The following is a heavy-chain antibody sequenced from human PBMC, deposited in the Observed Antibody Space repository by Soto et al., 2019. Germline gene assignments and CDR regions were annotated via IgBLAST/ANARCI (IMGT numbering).Heavy chain of an antibody. J-gene: IGHJ6*02. V-gene: IGHV3-7*01. Sequence: LRLSCAASGFTFSGYWMSWVRQAPGKGLEWVANIKQGGSEKHYVDSVKGRFTISRDDAKNSLYLQMNSLRVEDTAVYYCAREEREEGGMDVWGQGTTVTVSS. CDR3: AREEREEGGMDV. CDR2: IKQGGSEK. CDR1: GFTFSGYW.